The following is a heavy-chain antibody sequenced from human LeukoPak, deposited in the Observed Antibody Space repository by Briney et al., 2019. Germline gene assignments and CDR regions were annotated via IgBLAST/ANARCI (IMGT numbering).Heavy chain of an antibody. J-gene: IGHJ4*02. V-gene: IGHV3-21*01. CDR1: GFTFSSYS. D-gene: IGHD2-2*01. CDR2: ISSSSSSYI. CDR3: ARGAGYCISTSCHLWSDY. Sequence: GGSLRLSCAASGFTFSSYSMNWVRQAPGKGLEWVSSISSSSSSYIYYADSVKGRFTISRDNAKNSLYLQMNSLRAEDTAVYYCARGAGYCISTSCHLWSDYWGQGTLVTVSS.